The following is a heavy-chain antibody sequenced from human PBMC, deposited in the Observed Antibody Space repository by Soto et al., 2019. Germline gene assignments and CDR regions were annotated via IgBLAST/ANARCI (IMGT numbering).Heavy chain of an antibody. CDR2: IYYTGST. V-gene: IGHV4-61*01. J-gene: IGHJ4*02. CDR1: GGSVSSGSYY. CDR3: ARYPRIDY. Sequence: PSETLSLTCTVSGGSVSSGSYYWSWIRQPPGKGLEWIGYIYYTGSTNYNPSLRSRVTISIDTSKNQFSLKLSSVTAADTAVYYCARYPRIDYWGQGTLVTVSS.